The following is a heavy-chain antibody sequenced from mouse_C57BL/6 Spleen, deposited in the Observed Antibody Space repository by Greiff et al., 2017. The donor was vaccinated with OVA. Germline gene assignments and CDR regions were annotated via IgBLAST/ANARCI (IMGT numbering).Heavy chain of an antibody. J-gene: IGHJ4*01. V-gene: IGHV5-17*01. CDR2: ISSGSSTL. Sequence: EVQLVASGGGLVKPGGSLKLSCAASGFTFSDYGMHWVRQAPEKGLEWVAYISSGSSTLYYADTVKGRFPLSRDNAKNTLFRQMTSRRSEDTAMYYCARPGYDGYYYYAMDYWGQGTSVTVSS. D-gene: IGHD2-3*01. CDR3: ARPGYDGYYYYAMDY. CDR1: GFTFSDYG.